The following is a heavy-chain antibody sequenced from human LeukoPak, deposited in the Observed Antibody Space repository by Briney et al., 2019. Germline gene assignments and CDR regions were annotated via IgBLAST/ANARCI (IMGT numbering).Heavy chain of an antibody. CDR3: AREAKY. CDR1: GFRFSSYS. Sequence: GGSLRLSCTVSGFRFSSYSFNWVRQAPGKGLEWVSSINSRSRSIYYADSVKGRFTISRDDATLYLQMDSLRAEDTAVYYCAREAKYWGHGTLVTVAS. J-gene: IGHJ4*01. CDR2: INSRSRSI. V-gene: IGHV3-21*01.